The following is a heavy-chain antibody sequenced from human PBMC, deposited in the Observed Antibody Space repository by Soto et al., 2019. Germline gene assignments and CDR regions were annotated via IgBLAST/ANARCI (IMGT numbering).Heavy chain of an antibody. CDR2: IYDSGST. CDR3: ASDAAEYYFDY. V-gene: IGHV4-31*03. J-gene: IGHJ4*02. D-gene: IGHD6-25*01. CDR1: GGSISSGGQY. Sequence: QVQLKESGPGLVKPSQTLSLTCTVSGGSISSGGQYWSWIRQHPGKGLEWIGYIYDSGSTYYNPSLRSRVTISVDTSKKQFSLKLRSVTAADTAVYYCASDAAEYYFDYGGQGTLVTVSS.